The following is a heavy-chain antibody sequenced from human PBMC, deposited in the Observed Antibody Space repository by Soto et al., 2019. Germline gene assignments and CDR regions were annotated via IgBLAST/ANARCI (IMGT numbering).Heavy chain of an antibody. CDR3: ARASSTIWTYFFDY. CDR1: GGSVNTYY. D-gene: IGHD2-2*01. Sequence: PSETLSLTCTVSGGSVNTYYWSWIRQPPGKALEWVGHISFSGYTNYNPSLQSRVTISVHSSKSQFSLKLSSVTAADTAVYYCARASSTIWTYFFDYWGQGALVTVSS. V-gene: IGHV4-59*02. CDR2: ISFSGYT. J-gene: IGHJ4*02.